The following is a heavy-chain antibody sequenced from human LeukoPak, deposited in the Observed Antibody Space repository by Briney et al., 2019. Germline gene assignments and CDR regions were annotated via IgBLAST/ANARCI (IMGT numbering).Heavy chain of an antibody. CDR3: ARHSDPSVGLRFLEWKQSLYYFDY. D-gene: IGHD3-3*01. J-gene: IGHJ4*02. Sequence: SETLSLTCAVYGGSISSSNWWSWVRQPPGKGLEWIGEIYHSGRTNYNPSLKSRVTISVDKSKNQFSLKLSSVTAADTAVYYCARHSDPSVGLRFLEWKQSLYYFDYWGQGTLVTVSS. CDR2: IYHSGRT. CDR1: GGSISSSNW. V-gene: IGHV4-4*02.